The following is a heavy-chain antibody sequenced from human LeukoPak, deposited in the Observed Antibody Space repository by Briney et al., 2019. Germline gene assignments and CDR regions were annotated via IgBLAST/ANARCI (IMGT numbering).Heavy chain of an antibody. J-gene: IGHJ4*02. CDR1: GLTFSSYE. D-gene: IGHD6-13*01. V-gene: IGHV3-48*03. CDR2: ISIHAGTI. Sequence: GGSLRLSCSASGLTFSSYEMNWVRQAPGEGLGWDSSISIHAGTIYYADSVKGRFTISRDNAKNSLYLQMNSLRAEDTAVYYCARVGALSSSWLLYWGQGTLVTVSS. CDR3: ARVGALSSSWLLY.